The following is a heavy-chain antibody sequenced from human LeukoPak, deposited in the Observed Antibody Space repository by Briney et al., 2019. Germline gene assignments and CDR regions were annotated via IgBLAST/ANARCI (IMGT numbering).Heavy chain of an antibody. D-gene: IGHD4-11*01. CDR3: ARDLFYDYSNY. J-gene: IGHJ4*02. CDR1: GFTFSNYW. V-gene: IGHV3-21*01. Sequence: GGSLRLSCAASGFTFSNYWMHWVRQAPGKGLEWVSSISSSSSYIYYADSVKGRFTISRDNAKNSLYLQMNSLRAEDTAVYYCARDLFYDYSNYRGQGTLVTVSS. CDR2: ISSSSSYI.